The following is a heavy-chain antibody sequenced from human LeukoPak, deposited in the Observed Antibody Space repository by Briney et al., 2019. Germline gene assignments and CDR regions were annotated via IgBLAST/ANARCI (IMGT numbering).Heavy chain of an antibody. V-gene: IGHV3-23*01. CDR1: GFTFSTYA. CDR2: ISGSGGRP. CDR3: AKGHNYGDYGIYFDY. Sequence: GGSLRLSCAASGFTFSTYAMSWVRQAPGKGLEWVSVISGSGGRPNYADSVKGRFTISRDNSKNTLYLQMSSLRAEDTAIYYCAKGHNYGDYGIYFDYWGQGTLVTVSS. J-gene: IGHJ4*02. D-gene: IGHD4-17*01.